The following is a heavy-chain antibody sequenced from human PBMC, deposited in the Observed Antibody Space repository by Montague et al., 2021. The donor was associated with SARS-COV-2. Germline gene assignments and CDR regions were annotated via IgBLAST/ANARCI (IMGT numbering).Heavy chain of an antibody. D-gene: IGHD3-16*02. CDR1: GFTFSSYA. J-gene: IGHJ4*02. CDR2: ISYDGSNK. Sequence: RLSWSASGFTFSSYAMHWVHQAPGKGLEWVAVISYDGSNKYYADSVKGRFTISRDNSKNTLYLQMNSPRAEDTAVYYCARDNYDYVWGSYRYIYWGQGTLVTVSS. V-gene: IGHV3-30*04. CDR3: ARDNYDYVWGSYRYIY.